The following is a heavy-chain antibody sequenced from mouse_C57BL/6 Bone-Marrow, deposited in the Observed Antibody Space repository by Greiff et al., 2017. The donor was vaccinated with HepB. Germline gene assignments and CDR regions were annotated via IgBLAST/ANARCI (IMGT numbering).Heavy chain of an antibody. CDR1: GYTFTTYP. CDR2: FHPYNDDT. Sequence: QVHVKQSGAELVKPGASVKMSCKASGYTFTTYPIEWMKQNHGKSLEWIGNFHPYNDDTKYNEKFKGKATLTVEKSSSTVYLELSRLTSDDSAVYYCARRGTSADWYFDVWGTGTTVTVSS. D-gene: IGHD2-14*01. CDR3: ARRGTSADWYFDV. J-gene: IGHJ1*03. V-gene: IGHV1-47*01.